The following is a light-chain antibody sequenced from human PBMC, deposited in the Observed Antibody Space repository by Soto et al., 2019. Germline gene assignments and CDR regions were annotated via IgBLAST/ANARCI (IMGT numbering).Light chain of an antibody. CDR2: GAS. CDR1: QSVSSTY. Sequence: EIVLTQSPGTLSLSPGERATLSCRASQSVSSTYLAWYQQKPGQAPRLLIYGASSRATGIPDRFSGSRSWTGFNLNISRLEPEDFAVYYCQHYGSLVLTFGGGTKVEIK. J-gene: IGKJ4*01. V-gene: IGKV3-20*01. CDR3: QHYGSLVLT.